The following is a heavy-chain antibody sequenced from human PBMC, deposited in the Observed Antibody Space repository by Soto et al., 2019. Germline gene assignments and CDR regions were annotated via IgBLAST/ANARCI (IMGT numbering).Heavy chain of an antibody. CDR3: AKERDIVVVVAPLDY. D-gene: IGHD2-15*01. V-gene: IGHV3-30*18. Sequence: QVQLVESGGGVVQPGRSLRLSCAASGFTFSSYGMHWVRQAPGKGLEWVAVISYDGSNKYYADSVKGRFTISRDNSKNTLYLQMNSLRAEDMAVYYCAKERDIVVVVAPLDYWGQGTLVTVSS. CDR2: ISYDGSNK. CDR1: GFTFSSYG. J-gene: IGHJ4*02.